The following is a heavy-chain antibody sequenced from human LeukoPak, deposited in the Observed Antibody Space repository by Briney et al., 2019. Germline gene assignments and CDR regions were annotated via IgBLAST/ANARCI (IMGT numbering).Heavy chain of an antibody. V-gene: IGHV3-48*03. J-gene: IGHJ4*02. CDR1: GLTFSSYE. D-gene: IGHD3-22*01. CDR2: ISSSGSTI. CDR3: AGDYDSSGYWDYFDY. Sequence: SGGSLRLSCAASGLTFSSYEMNWVRQAPGKGLEWVSYISSSGSTIYYADSVKGRFTISRDNAKNSLYLQMNSLRAEDTAVYYCAGDYDSSGYWDYFDYWGQGTLVTVSS.